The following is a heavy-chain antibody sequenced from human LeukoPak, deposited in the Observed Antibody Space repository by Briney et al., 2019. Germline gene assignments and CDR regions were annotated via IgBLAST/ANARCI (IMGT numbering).Heavy chain of an antibody. J-gene: IGHJ5*02. Sequence: SETLSLTCTVSGGSISSYYWSWIRQPPGKGLEWIGYIYYSGSTKYNPSLKSRVTMSVDTSKNQFSLKLSSVTAADTAVYYCARGGYYGSGNDFRFDPWGQGTLVTVSS. CDR1: GGSISSYY. CDR2: IYYSGST. CDR3: ARGGYYGSGNDFRFDP. V-gene: IGHV4-59*01. D-gene: IGHD3-10*01.